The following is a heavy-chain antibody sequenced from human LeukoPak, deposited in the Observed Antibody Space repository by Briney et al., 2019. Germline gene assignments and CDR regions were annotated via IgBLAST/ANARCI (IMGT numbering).Heavy chain of an antibody. V-gene: IGHV4-31*03. CDR2: IYYSGST. Sequence: PSETLSLTCTVSGGSISSGGYYWSWIRQQPGKGLEWIGYIYYSGSTYYNPSLKSRVTISVDTSKNQFSLKLSSVTAADTAVYYCASAGPLVTPRFAYYYMDVWGKGTTVTVSS. CDR1: GGSISSGGYY. J-gene: IGHJ6*03. D-gene: IGHD3-9*01. CDR3: ASAGPLVTPRFAYYYMDV.